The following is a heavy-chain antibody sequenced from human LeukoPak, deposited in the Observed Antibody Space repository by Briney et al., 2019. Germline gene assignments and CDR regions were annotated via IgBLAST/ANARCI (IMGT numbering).Heavy chain of an antibody. V-gene: IGHV1-2*02. J-gene: IGHJ4*02. CDR2: INPNSGGT. CDR3: AWEGYCSSTSCYG. D-gene: IGHD2-2*01. Sequence: ASVKVSCKASGGTFTSYAISWVRQAPGQGLEWMGWINPNSGGTNYAQKFQGRVTMTRDTSISTAYMELSRLRSDDTAVYYCAWEGYCSSTSCYGWGQGTLVTVSS. CDR1: GGTFTSYA.